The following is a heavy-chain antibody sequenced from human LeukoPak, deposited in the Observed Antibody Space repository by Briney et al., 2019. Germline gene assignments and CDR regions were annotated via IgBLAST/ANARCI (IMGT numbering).Heavy chain of an antibody. CDR2: IDWDDDK. CDR1: GFSLSTSGMC. CDR3: ARILCIAAAGTDDY. Sequence: SGPTLVNPTQTLTXTCTFSGFSLSTSGMCVSWIRQPPGKALEWLALIDWDDDKYYRTSLKTRLTISKDTSKNQLVLTMTNMDPVDTATYYCARILCIAAAGTDDYWGQGTLVTVSS. D-gene: IGHD6-13*01. J-gene: IGHJ4*02. V-gene: IGHV2-70*01.